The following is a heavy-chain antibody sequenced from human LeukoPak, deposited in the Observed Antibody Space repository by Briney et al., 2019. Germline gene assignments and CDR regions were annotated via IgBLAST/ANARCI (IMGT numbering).Heavy chain of an antibody. D-gene: IGHD2-2*01. J-gene: IGHJ4*02. Sequence: GGSLRLSCAASGFTFSSYSMNWVRQAPGKGLEWVSYISSSSTIYYADSVKGRFTISRDNAKNSLYLQMNSLRAEDTAVYYCAKAGELVVVVPAATFDYWGQGTLVTVSS. V-gene: IGHV3-48*01. CDR2: ISSSSTI. CDR3: AKAGELVVVVPAATFDY. CDR1: GFTFSSYS.